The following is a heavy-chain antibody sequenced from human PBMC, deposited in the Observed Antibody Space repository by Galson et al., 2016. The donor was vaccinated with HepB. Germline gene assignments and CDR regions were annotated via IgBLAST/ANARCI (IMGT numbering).Heavy chain of an antibody. CDR2: IFHSGRV. D-gene: IGHD4-23*01. J-gene: IGHJ4*02. CDR3: ARLDVTPFYYFDY. Sequence: LSLTCAVSGVSISSSDWWSWVRQPPGQGLEWIGQIFHSGRVNYTPSLASRVTISVDTSNNQFSLRLSSVTAADTAVYYCARLDVTPFYYFDYWGQGTLVTVSS. CDR1: GVSISSSDW. V-gene: IGHV4-4*02.